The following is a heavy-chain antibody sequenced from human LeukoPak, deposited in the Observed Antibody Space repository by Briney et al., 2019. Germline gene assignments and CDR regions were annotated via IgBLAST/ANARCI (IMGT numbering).Heavy chain of an antibody. Sequence: PGGSLRLSCAASGFTFSSYAMSWVRQAPGKGLEWVSAISGSGGSTYYADSVKGRFTISRDNSKNTLYLQMNSLRAEDTAVYYCAKAAGLTMVRGVRSPFDYWGQGTLVTVSS. V-gene: IGHV3-23*01. CDR3: AKAAGLTMVRGVRSPFDY. CDR2: ISGSGGST. CDR1: GFTFSSYA. D-gene: IGHD3-10*01. J-gene: IGHJ4*02.